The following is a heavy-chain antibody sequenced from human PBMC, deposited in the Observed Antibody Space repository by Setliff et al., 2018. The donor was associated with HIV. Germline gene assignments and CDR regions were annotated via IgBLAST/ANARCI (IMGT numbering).Heavy chain of an antibody. CDR2: IKSKTEGGTT. J-gene: IGHJ4*02. Sequence: GGSLRLSCAASGITFSNAWMSWVRQAPGKGLEWVGRIKSKTEGGTTDYAAPVKGRFSISRDDSKNTLYLQMNSLKTEDTAVYYCTTDAKTGVATGYWGQGTLVTVSS. CDR1: GITFSNAW. D-gene: IGHD2-21*01. V-gene: IGHV3-15*01. CDR3: TTDAKTGVATGY.